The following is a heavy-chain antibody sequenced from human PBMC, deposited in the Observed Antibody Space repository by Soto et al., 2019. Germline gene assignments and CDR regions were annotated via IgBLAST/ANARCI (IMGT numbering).Heavy chain of an antibody. J-gene: IGHJ6*02. Sequence: PGGSLRLSCSASGFGFSGYSMHWVRQAPGKGLDWVAVIKHDGSEIYYADSVKGRFTISKDDSKNTLHLQMNALRVDDTALYYCVRVGWGYSYGNGMDGWGQGTTVTVSS. V-gene: IGHV3-30-3*01. CDR1: GFGFSGYS. CDR3: VRVGWGYSYGNGMDG. CDR2: IKHDGSEI. D-gene: IGHD5-18*01.